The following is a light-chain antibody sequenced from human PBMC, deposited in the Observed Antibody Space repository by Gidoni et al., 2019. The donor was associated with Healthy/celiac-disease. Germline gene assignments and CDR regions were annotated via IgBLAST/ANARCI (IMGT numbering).Light chain of an antibody. Sequence: YELTQPPSVSVSPGQTATITCAGDKLWDKSASWYQQKPGQSPVLVIYQDNKRPSGIPERYSGSHSGNTATLTISGTQAMDEADYYCQAWDSSAADVVFGGGTKLTVL. CDR1: KLWDKS. J-gene: IGLJ2*01. V-gene: IGLV3-1*01. CDR3: QAWDSSAADVV. CDR2: QDN.